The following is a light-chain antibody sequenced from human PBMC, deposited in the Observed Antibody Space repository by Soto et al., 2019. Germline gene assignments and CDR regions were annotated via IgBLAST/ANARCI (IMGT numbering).Light chain of an antibody. Sequence: QSVLTQPRSVSGSPGQSVTISCTGTSSDVGGYNYVSWYQQHPGKAPKHMIYDVSTRPSGVAYRFWGSMSRNTASLNISGLQGEDEGDYYCCSYAGSYTWVFGGGTKLTVL. CDR3: CSYAGSYTWV. CDR2: DVS. CDR1: SSDVGGYNY. J-gene: IGLJ3*02. V-gene: IGLV2-11*01.